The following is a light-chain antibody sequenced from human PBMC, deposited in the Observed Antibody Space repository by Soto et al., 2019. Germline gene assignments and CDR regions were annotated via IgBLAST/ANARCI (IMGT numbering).Light chain of an antibody. V-gene: IGKV1-39*01. CDR3: QQTYSIPLT. Sequence: IQMPQSPSSLSASVGDRVTITCRTSQTINNYLNWYQQKPGRAPKLLIYAAYNLQSGVPSRFSGSGSGTDFTLAISALQPEDFATYFCQQTYSIPLTFGGGTKVDIK. CDR1: QTINNY. J-gene: IGKJ4*01. CDR2: AAY.